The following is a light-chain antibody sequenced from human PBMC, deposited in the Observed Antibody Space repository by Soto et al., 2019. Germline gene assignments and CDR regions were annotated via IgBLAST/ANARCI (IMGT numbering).Light chain of an antibody. J-gene: IGKJ2*02. CDR1: QSISTY. CDR3: QQSYRTPRT. Sequence: DIQMTQSPSSLSASVGDRVTITCRASQSISTYLNWYQQKVGKAPKLLIYAASSLPRGVRSRFSGSGSGTDFTLTISSLQPEDFETYYCQQSYRTPRTFGQGTKLEIK. V-gene: IGKV1-39*01. CDR2: AAS.